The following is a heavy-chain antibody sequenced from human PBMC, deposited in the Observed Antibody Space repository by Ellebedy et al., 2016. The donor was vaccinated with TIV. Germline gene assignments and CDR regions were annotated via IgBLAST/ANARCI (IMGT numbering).Heavy chain of an antibody. CDR3: AKDRTSGDGYWVFDS. J-gene: IGHJ4*02. V-gene: IGHV3-23*01. CDR1: GFTFSPYA. D-gene: IGHD2-21*02. CDR2: IVGSGA. Sequence: GESLKISCAASGFTFSPYAMAWVRQAPGKGLEWVSGIVGSGAEKYADSVKGRSTISRDNSKRTVDLQMRSVRAEDTSVYFCAKDRTSGDGYWVFDSWGQGTMVSVSS.